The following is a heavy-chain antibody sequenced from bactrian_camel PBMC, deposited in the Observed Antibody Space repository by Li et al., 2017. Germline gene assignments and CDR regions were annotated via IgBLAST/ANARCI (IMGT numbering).Heavy chain of an antibody. Sequence: HVQLVESGGGSVQAGGSLRLSCAASGFTSNLNCMGWFRQAPGKRREAVAIIDNGGKLKYAESVKGRFTISLGNAKNIVYLQMDSLKPEDTGIYYCAAAYPACTVVGGGVPLGHLDEYKFWGQGTQVTVS. CDR1: GFTSNLNC. D-gene: IGHD6*01. CDR2: IDNGGKL. J-gene: IGHJ4*01. V-gene: IGHV3S53*01. CDR3: AAAYPACTVVGGGVPLGHLDEYKF.